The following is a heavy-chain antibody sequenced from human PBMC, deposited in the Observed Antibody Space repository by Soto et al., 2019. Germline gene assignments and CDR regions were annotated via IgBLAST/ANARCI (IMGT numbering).Heavy chain of an antibody. J-gene: IGHJ6*01. V-gene: IGHV3-30*18. CDR3: AKERGFDYENGRDV. D-gene: IGHD3-16*01. CDR2: SSFDGNKT. Sequence: QEHLVESGGGVVQPGGSLRLSCAASGFILRSNGMHWVRQAPGKGLEWVAVSSFDGNKTYYADSVKGRFTISRDTPNNNLHLQMTSLSVEDMDIYYCAKERGFDYENGRDVWGPGTTVTVSS. CDR1: GFILRSNG.